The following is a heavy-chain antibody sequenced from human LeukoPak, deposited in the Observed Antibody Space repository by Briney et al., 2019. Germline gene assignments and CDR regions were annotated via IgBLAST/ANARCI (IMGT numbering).Heavy chain of an antibody. V-gene: IGHV3-66*01. Sequence: GGSLRLSCAASGFTVGSNYMSWVRQAPGKGLEWVSVIYSGGSTYYADSVKGRFTISRDNSKNTLYLQMNSLRAEDTAVYYCARTPRTVRGYYYYGMDVWGQGTTVTVSS. CDR3: ARTPRTVRGYYYYGMDV. CDR2: IYSGGST. CDR1: GFTVGSNY. D-gene: IGHD3-10*01. J-gene: IGHJ6*02.